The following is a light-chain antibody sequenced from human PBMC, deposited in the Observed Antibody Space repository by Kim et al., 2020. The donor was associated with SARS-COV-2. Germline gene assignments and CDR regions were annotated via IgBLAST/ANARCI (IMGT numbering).Light chain of an antibody. J-gene: IGKJ4*01. CDR3: QQTYSVVT. V-gene: IGKV1-39*01. CDR1: HNINTY. Sequence: SASIGDRITITCRASHNINTYVNWYQQKPGRAPKLLIYDASTLESGVPSRFSGSGSGTDFTLTITSLQPEDFATYHCQQTYSVVTFGGGTKVDIK. CDR2: DAS.